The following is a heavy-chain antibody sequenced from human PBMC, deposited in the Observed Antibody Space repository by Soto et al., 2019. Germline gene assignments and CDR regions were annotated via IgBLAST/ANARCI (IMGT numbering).Heavy chain of an antibody. CDR2: IIPIFGTA. CDR1: GGTFSSYA. CDR3: ARGERYYYYGMDV. J-gene: IGHJ6*02. V-gene: IGHV1-69*13. Sequence: ASVQVSCKASGGTFSSYAISWVRQAPGQGLEWMGGIIPIFGTANYAQKFQGRVTITADESTSTAYMELSSLRSEDTAVYYCARGERYYYYGMDVWGQGTTVTVSS.